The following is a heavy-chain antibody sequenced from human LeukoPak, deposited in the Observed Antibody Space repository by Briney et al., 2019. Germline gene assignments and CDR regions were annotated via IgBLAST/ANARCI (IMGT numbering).Heavy chain of an antibody. D-gene: IGHD1-26*01. V-gene: IGHV3-30*02. CDR2: IPYDGNNK. J-gene: IGHJ4*02. CDR1: RFAFSSYG. Sequence: GGSLRLSCAASRFAFSSYGMHWVRQAPGKGLEWVAFIPYDGNNKYYADSVKGRFTISRDNSKNTLYLQMNSLRAEDTAVYYCVKDGDDSGSYLVYWGQGTLVTVSS. CDR3: VKDGDDSGSYLVY.